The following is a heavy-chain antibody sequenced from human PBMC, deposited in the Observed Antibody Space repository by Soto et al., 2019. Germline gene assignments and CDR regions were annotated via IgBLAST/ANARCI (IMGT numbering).Heavy chain of an antibody. D-gene: IGHD2-2*01. Sequence: ASVKVSCKASGYTFTSYGISWVRQAPGQGLEWMGWISAYNGNTNYAQKLQGRVTMTTDTSTSTAYMELRSLRSDDTAVYYCARGRPIVVVPAALSRAFDPWGQGTLVTVSS. CDR1: GYTFTSYG. V-gene: IGHV1-18*01. J-gene: IGHJ5*02. CDR2: ISAYNGNT. CDR3: ARGRPIVVVPAALSRAFDP.